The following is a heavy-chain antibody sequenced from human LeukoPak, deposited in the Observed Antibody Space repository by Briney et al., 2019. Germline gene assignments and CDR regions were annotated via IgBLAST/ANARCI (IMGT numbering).Heavy chain of an antibody. Sequence: GASVKVSCKASGGTFSSYAISWVRQAPGQGLEWMGGIIPIFGTANYAQKFRGRVTITADESTSTAYMELSSLRSEDTAVYYCARGGITIFGVVIKSCNWFDPWGQGTLVTVSS. J-gene: IGHJ5*02. CDR2: IIPIFGTA. CDR3: ARGGITIFGVVIKSCNWFDP. CDR1: GGTFSSYA. D-gene: IGHD3-3*01. V-gene: IGHV1-69*13.